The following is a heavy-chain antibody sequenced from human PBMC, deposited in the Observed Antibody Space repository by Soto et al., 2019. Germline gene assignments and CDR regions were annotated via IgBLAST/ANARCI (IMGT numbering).Heavy chain of an antibody. D-gene: IGHD3-22*01. Sequence: QVQLQQWGAGLLKPSETLSLTCAVYGGSFSGYYWSWIRQPPGKGLEWIGEINHSGSTNYNPSLKGRVTIAVDTSENQVALKLRSVTAADTAVYYCARGVPYYYDSSGNFDYWGQGTLVTVSS. V-gene: IGHV4-34*01. CDR2: INHSGST. J-gene: IGHJ4*02. CDR3: ARGVPYYYDSSGNFDY. CDR1: GGSFSGYY.